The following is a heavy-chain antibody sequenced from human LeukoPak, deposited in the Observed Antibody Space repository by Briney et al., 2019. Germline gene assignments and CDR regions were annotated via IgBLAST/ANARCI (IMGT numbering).Heavy chain of an antibody. V-gene: IGHV4-34*01. CDR3: ARGLRIAAAGTYFDY. J-gene: IGHJ4*02. CDR1: GGSFSGYY. CDR2: INHSGST. Sequence: SETLSLTCAVYGGSFSGYYWSWIRQPPGKGLEWIGEINHSGSTNYNPSLKSRVTISVDTSKNQFSLKLSSVTAADTAVYYCARGLRIAAAGTYFDYWGQGTLVTVSS. D-gene: IGHD6-13*01.